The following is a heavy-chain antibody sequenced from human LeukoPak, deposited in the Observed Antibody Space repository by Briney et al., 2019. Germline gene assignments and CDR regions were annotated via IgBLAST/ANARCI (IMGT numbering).Heavy chain of an antibody. J-gene: IGHJ4*02. D-gene: IGHD3-10*01. CDR1: GYTFTGYY. Sequence: ASVKVSCKASGYTFTGYYMHWVRQAPGQGLEWMGWINPNSGGTNYAQKFQGRVTMTRDTSISTAYMELSRLRSDDTAVYYCARDVGRFGELLTPAYYFDYWGQGTLVTVSS. CDR2: INPNSGGT. CDR3: ARDVGRFGELLTPAYYFDY. V-gene: IGHV1-2*02.